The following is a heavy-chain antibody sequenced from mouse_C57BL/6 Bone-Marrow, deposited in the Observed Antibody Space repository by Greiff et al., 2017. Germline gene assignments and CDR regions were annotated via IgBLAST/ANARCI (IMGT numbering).Heavy chain of an antibody. CDR3: TRGKFPRYGVGYAMDY. V-gene: IGHV5-9-1*02. J-gene: IGHJ4*01. CDR1: GFTFSSYA. D-gene: IGHD1-2*01. CDR2: ISSGGDYI. Sequence: EVKLMESGEGLVKPGGSLKLSCAASGFTFSSYAMSWVRQTPEKRLEWVAYISSGGDYIYYADTVKGRFTISSDNARNTLYLQMSRLKSEDTAMYYCTRGKFPRYGVGYAMDYWGQGTSVTVSS.